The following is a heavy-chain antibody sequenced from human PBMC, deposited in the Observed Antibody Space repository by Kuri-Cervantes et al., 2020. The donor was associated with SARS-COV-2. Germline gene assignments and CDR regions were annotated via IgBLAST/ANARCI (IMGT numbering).Heavy chain of an antibody. CDR3: ASESSVQRLFDY. D-gene: IGHD6-25*01. CDR2: IHTGGST. CDR1: GGSISSGSYY. J-gene: IGHJ4*02. Sequence: SETLSLTCSVSGGSISSGSYYWSWIRQPAGKGLEWIGYIHTGGSTNCNPSLKSRVTISVDTSKNRFSLKLSSVTAADTAVYYCASESSVQRLFDYWGQGTPVTVSS. V-gene: IGHV4-61*09.